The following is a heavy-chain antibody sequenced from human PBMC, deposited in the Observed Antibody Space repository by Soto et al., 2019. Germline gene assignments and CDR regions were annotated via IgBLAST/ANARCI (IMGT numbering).Heavy chain of an antibody. D-gene: IGHD1-1*01. J-gene: IGHJ4*02. CDR2: ISGSGEMT. CDR3: ARSEMTYNWND. Sequence: EVQLLESGGDLVQPGGYLRLACAASGFTFRGDAMSWVRQAPGKGLEWVSSISGSGEMTHYAESVQGRFTISRDNSKNTLYLQMESLRAEDTALYYCARSEMTYNWNDWGQGTLVTVSS. CDR1: GFTFRGDA. V-gene: IGHV3-23*01.